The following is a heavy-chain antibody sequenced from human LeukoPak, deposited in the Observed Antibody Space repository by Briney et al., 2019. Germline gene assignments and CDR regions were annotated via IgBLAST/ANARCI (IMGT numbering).Heavy chain of an antibody. CDR1: GYTFTSYG. Sequence: GASVKVSCKASGYTFTSYGISWVRQAPGQGLERMGWISAYNGNTNYAQKLQGRVTMTTDTSTSTAYMELRSLRSDDTAVYYCARGGAHYDILTGYYARADYYYYYMDVWGKGTTVTVSS. V-gene: IGHV1-18*01. J-gene: IGHJ6*03. CDR2: ISAYNGNT. CDR3: ARGGAHYDILTGYYARADYYYYYMDV. D-gene: IGHD3-9*01.